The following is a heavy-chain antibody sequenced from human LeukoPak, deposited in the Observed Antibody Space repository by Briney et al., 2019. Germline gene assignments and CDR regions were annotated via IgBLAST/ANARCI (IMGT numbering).Heavy chain of an antibody. CDR3: AKQRVSNGYYYFDY. CDR2: FSSGAST. CDR1: GFTFSSYA. Sequence: PGGSLRLSCAASGFTFSSYAMSWVRQAPGKGLEWVSSFSSGASTDYAGSVKGRFTISRDNPKNTVYLQMNSLRAEDTAVYYCAKQRVSNGYYYFDYWGQGTLVTVSS. D-gene: IGHD3-22*01. V-gene: IGHV3-23*01. J-gene: IGHJ4*02.